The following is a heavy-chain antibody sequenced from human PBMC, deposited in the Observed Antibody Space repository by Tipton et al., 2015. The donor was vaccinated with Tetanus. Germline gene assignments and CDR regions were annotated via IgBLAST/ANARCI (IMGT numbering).Heavy chain of an antibody. J-gene: IGHJ6*02. Sequence: QSGPEVKKPGASVKVSCKASGYTFTSYGISWVRQAPGQGLEWMGWISAYNGNTNYAQKLQGRVTMTTDTSTSTAYMELRSLRSDGAAVYCCARDLAHYDGSGSYFYYYYGVDVWGQGTTVTVSS. V-gene: IGHV1-18*01. D-gene: IGHD3-10*01. CDR3: ARDLAHYDGSGSYFYYYYGVDV. CDR1: GYTFTSYG. CDR2: ISAYNGNT.